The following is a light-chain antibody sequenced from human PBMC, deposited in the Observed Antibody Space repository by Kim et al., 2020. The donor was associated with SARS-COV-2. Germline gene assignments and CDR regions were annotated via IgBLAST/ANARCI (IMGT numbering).Light chain of an antibody. CDR1: SEYKTYA. Sequence: QSVLTQSPSASASLGTSVKLTCTLSSEYKTYAIAWHQQLPEKGPRYLMNVDSDGSHTRGDGIPDRFSGSSSGAERYLTISSLQPEDEADYYCLTWGPGIRVFGGGTQLTVL. CDR2: VDSDGSH. CDR3: LTWGPGIRV. V-gene: IGLV4-69*01. J-gene: IGLJ2*01.